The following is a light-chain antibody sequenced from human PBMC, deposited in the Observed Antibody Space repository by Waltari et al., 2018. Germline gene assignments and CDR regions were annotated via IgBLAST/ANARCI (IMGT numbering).Light chain of an antibody. CDR1: QGISNY. Sequence: DIQMTQSPSSLSASVGDRVTITCRASQGISNYLAWYQQKPGKAPKLLIYDASNLETGVPSRFSGSRSGTDYSFVISSLQPEDVATYFCQQYDSIPFTFGPGTRVDI. CDR3: QQYDSIPFT. CDR2: DAS. V-gene: IGKV1-33*01. J-gene: IGKJ3*01.